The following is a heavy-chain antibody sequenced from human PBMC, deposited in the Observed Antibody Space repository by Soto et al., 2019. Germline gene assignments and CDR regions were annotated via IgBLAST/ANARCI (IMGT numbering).Heavy chain of an antibody. D-gene: IGHD5-18*01. V-gene: IGHV3-21*01. J-gene: IGHJ4*02. CDR3: VRDVGRTQRSPEFDY. CDR2: ISSGSSSI. Sequence: EVQLVESGGGLVKPGGSLRLSCAASGFTFRTYSMNWVRQAPGKGLEWVSCISSGSSSIFYRDSLKGRLTISRDNAKNSLYLQMDSLRAEDTAIYYCVRDVGRTQRSPEFDYWGQGTLVIVSS. CDR1: GFTFRTYS.